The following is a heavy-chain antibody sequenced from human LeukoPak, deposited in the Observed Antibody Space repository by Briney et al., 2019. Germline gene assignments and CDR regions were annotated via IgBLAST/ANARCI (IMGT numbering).Heavy chain of an antibody. Sequence: SETLSLTCAVYGGSFSGYYWSWIRQPPGKGLEWIGEINHSGSTNYNPSLKSRVTISVDTSKNQFSLTLSSVTAADTAVYYCASRSGSYYYYYGMDVWGQGTTVTVSS. J-gene: IGHJ6*02. CDR2: INHSGST. CDR3: ASRSGSYYYYYGMDV. V-gene: IGHV4-34*01. D-gene: IGHD1-26*01. CDR1: GGSFSGYY.